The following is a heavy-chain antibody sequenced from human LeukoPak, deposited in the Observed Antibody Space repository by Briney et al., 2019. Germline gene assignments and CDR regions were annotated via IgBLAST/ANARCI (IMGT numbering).Heavy chain of an antibody. CDR2: INPNSGGT. V-gene: IGHV1-2*02. D-gene: IGHD4-17*01. Sequence: ASVKVSCKASGYTFTSYYMHWVRQAPGQGLEWMGWINPNSGGTNYAQKFQGRVTMTRDTSISTAYMELSRLRSDDTAVYYCARGMTTVTYEDNWFDPWGQGTLVTVSS. CDR1: GYTFTSYY. J-gene: IGHJ5*02. CDR3: ARGMTTVTYEDNWFDP.